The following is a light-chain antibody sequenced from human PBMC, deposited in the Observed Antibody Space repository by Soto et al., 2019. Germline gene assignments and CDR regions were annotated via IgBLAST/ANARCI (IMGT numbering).Light chain of an antibody. CDR2: RAS. Sequence: EILMTQSPASLSVSPGESATLSCRASQNVGSNLAWYQQKPGQAPRLLIYRASTRATGVPARFSGSGSGTEFTLTISSLQSEDFAVYYCQQYNKWPPITFGQGTRLEIK. CDR1: QNVGSN. V-gene: IGKV3-15*01. J-gene: IGKJ5*01. CDR3: QQYNKWPPIT.